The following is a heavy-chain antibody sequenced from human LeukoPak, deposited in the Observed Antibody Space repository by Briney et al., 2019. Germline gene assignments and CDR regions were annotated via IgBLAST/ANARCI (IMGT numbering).Heavy chain of an antibody. D-gene: IGHD4-17*01. CDR1: GYTFTSYD. CDR2: MNPNSGNT. V-gene: IGHV1-8*01. J-gene: IGHJ4*02. CDR3: ASSYGDYEGTIYY. Sequence: GASVKVSCKASGYTFTSYDINWVRQATGQGLEWMGWMNPNSGNTGYAQKFQGRVTMTRNTSISTAYMELSSPRSVDTAVYYCASSYGDYEGTIYYWGQGTLVTVSS.